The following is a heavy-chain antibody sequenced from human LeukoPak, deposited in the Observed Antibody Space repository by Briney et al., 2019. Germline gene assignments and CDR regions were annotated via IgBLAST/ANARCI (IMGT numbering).Heavy chain of an antibody. CDR1: GGSISSYY. CDR2: INHSGST. J-gene: IGHJ6*02. Sequence: SETLSLTCTVSGGSISSYYWSWIRQPPGKGLEWIGEINHSGSTNYNPSLKSRVTISVDTSKNQFSLKLSSVTAADTAVYYCARGKYYYDSSGYYYLYYYYGMDVWGQGTTVTVSS. CDR3: ARGKYYYDSSGYYYLYYYYGMDV. D-gene: IGHD3-22*01. V-gene: IGHV4-34*01.